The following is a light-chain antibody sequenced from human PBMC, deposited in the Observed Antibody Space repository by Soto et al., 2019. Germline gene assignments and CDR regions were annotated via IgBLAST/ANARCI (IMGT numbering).Light chain of an antibody. CDR3: QQYGSSPSWT. Sequence: EIVLTQSPGTLSLSPGERATLSCRASQSVSSSYLAWYQQKPGQAPRLLIYGASSRATVIPDRFSGSGSGTDFTITISRLEPEDFAVYYCQQYGSSPSWTVGQGTKVEIK. CDR1: QSVSSSY. V-gene: IGKV3-20*01. J-gene: IGKJ1*01. CDR2: GAS.